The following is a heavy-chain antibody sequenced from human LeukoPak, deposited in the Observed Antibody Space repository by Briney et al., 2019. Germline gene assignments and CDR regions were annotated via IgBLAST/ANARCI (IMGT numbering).Heavy chain of an antibody. CDR3: AKTYGSGSYYYYFDY. CDR1: GFTFYDYA. Sequence: GGSLRLSCAASGFTFYDYAMRWVRQAPGKGLEWVSLISGDGGNTYYADSVEGRVTISRDNYKNSLYLQMNSLRTEDTALYYCAKTYGSGSYYYYFDYWGQGTLVTVPS. CDR2: ISGDGGNT. J-gene: IGHJ4*02. D-gene: IGHD3-10*01. V-gene: IGHV3-43*02.